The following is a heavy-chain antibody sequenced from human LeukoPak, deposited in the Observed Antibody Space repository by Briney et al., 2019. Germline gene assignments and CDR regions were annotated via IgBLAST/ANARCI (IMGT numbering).Heavy chain of an antibody. Sequence: ASVKVSCTASGYTFTSYGISWVRQAPGQGPEWMGWISAYNGNTNYAQKLQGRVTMTTDTSTSTAYMELRSLRSDDTAVYYCARDREGYYFDYWGQGTLVTVSS. V-gene: IGHV1-18*01. CDR1: GYTFTSYG. J-gene: IGHJ4*02. CDR3: ARDREGYYFDY. CDR2: ISAYNGNT.